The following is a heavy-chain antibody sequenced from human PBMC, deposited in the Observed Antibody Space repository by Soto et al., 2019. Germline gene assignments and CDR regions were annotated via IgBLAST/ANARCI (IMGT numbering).Heavy chain of an antibody. Sequence: QVQLVQSGAEVKKPGASVKVSCKASGYSLSGYYMNWVRQAPGQGLEWMGWIKPNSGGTDYAQKFQGRVTMTRDTSLSTAYMELRGLRYDDTAVYYCARTRGVISRVTYNWFDPWGQGTLVTVSS. V-gene: IGHV1-2*02. J-gene: IGHJ5*02. D-gene: IGHD3-10*01. CDR3: ARTRGVISRVTYNWFDP. CDR1: GYSLSGYY. CDR2: IKPNSGGT.